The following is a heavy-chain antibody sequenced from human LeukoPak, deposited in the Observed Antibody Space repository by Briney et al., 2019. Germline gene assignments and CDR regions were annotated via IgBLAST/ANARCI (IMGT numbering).Heavy chain of an antibody. Sequence: GGSLRLSCAASGFTFDDYVIHWVRQAPGKGLEWVSLITWDGGNTYYADSVKGRFTISRDNSNNSLFLQMNSLRPEDTALYYCAKDIGGYRYSNYYFDYWGQGTLVTVSS. D-gene: IGHD1-26*01. CDR1: GFTFDDYV. V-gene: IGHV3-43D*03. CDR2: ITWDGGNT. J-gene: IGHJ4*02. CDR3: AKDIGGYRYSNYYFDY.